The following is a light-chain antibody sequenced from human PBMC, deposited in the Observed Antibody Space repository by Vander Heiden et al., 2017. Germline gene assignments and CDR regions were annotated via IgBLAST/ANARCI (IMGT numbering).Light chain of an antibody. V-gene: IGKV3-11*01. CDR1: QSVSSY. Sequence: EIVLTQSPATLSLYPGERATLSCRASQSVSSYLAWYQQKPGQAPRLLIYDASNRATGIPARISGSGSGTDCTLTISSLEPEDFAVYYCQQRSNWPSFGQ. CDR3: QQRSNWPS. J-gene: IGKJ1*01. CDR2: DAS.